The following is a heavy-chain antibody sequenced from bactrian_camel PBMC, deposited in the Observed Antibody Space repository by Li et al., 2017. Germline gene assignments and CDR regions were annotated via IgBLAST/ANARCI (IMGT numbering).Heavy chain of an antibody. CDR2: TEPDGSTA. CDR3: APYDSWNFPF. J-gene: IGHJ4*01. Sequence: HVQLVESGGGLVQPGGSLRLSCATSGVTFRNYWMYWVRQAPVKGLEWVSGTEPDGSTAYYPNSMKGRFTISRDNAKNTVYLQLNSLKTDDTAMYYCAPYDSWNFPFWGQGTQVTVS. D-gene: IGHD3*01. V-gene: IGHV3S1*01. CDR1: GVTFRNYW.